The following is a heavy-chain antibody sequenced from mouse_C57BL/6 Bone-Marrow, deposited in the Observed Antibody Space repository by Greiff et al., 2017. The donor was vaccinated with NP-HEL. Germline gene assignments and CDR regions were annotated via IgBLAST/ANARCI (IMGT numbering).Heavy chain of an antibody. D-gene: IGHD2-3*01. V-gene: IGHV8-8*01. Sequence: QVTLKESGPGILQPSQTLSLTCSFSGFSLSTFGMGVGWIRQPSGKGLEWLAHIWWDDDKYYNPALKSRLTISKDTSKNQVFLKIANVDTADTATYYCARIGPIYDGYPWYFEVWGTGTTVTVSS. CDR2: IWWDDDK. J-gene: IGHJ1*03. CDR1: GFSLSTFGMG. CDR3: ARIGPIYDGYPWYFEV.